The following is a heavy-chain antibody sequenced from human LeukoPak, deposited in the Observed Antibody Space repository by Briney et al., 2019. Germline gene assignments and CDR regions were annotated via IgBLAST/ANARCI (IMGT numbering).Heavy chain of an antibody. CDR1: GYTFTTYD. CDR3: ARTCRYSGSYYAFDI. CDR2: ISPYIAKT. Sequence: GASVKVSCKASGYTFTTYDISWVRQAPGQGLEWLGWISPYIAKTNSAQKLQGRVTVTTDTSTSTAFMELRSLRSDDTATYYCARTCRYSGSYYAFDIWGQGTMVTVSS. J-gene: IGHJ3*02. D-gene: IGHD1-26*01. V-gene: IGHV1-18*01.